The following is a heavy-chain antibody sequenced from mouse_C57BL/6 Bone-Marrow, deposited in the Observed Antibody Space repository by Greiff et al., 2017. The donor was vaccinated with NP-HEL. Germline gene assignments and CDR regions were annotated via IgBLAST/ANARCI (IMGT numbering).Heavy chain of an antibody. D-gene: IGHD2-4*01. J-gene: IGHJ4*01. CDR2: IDPSDSYT. CDR1: GYTFTSYW. Sequence: VQLQQPGAELVMPGASVKLSCKASGYTFTSYWMHWVKQRPGQGLEWIGEIDPSDSYTNYNQKFKGKSTLTVDKSSSTAYMQLSSLTSEDSAVYYCARGNYDMDYYAMDYWGQGTSVTVSS. V-gene: IGHV1-69*01. CDR3: ARGNYDMDYYAMDY.